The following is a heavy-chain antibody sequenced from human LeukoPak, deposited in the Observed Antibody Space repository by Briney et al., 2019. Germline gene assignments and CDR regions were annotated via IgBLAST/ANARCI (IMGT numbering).Heavy chain of an antibody. Sequence: SETLSLTCTVSGGSISSRSYYWGWIRQPPGKGLEWIGSIYYSGSTYYNPSLKSRVTISVDTSKNQFSLKLSSVTAADTAVYYCARWSGSVTARNYYYYMDVWGEGTTVTVSS. CDR1: GGSISSRSYY. J-gene: IGHJ6*03. D-gene: IGHD6-6*01. CDR2: IYYSGST. V-gene: IGHV4-39*01. CDR3: ARWSGSVTARNYYYYMDV.